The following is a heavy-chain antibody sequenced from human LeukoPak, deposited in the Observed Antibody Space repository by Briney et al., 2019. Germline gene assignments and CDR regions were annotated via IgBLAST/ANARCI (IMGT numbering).Heavy chain of an antibody. J-gene: IGHJ6*02. Sequence: SQTLSLTCAVSGGSLSRGGYSWSWIRQPPGKGLEWIGEINHSGSTNYNPSLKSRVTISVDTSKNQFSLKLSSVTAADTAVYYCASMNGGGGKYCSSTSCPRLQAAMDAQYGMDVWGQGTTVTVSS. CDR1: GGSLSRGGYS. D-gene: IGHD2-2*01. V-gene: IGHV4-30-2*01. CDR2: INHSGST. CDR3: ASMNGGGGKYCSSTSCPRLQAAMDAQYGMDV.